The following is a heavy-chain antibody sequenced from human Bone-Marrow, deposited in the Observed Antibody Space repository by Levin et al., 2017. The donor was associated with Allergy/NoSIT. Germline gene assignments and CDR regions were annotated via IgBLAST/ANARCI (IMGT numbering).Heavy chain of an antibody. J-gene: IGHJ3*02. Sequence: SETLSLTCTVSGGSITNYYWSWIRQPPGKGLEWIGYIYYTGSTNYNPSLKSRLTISVDTSKNHFSLNLSSVTAADTAVYYCARLNHASGTYAFDIWGQGTMVTVSS. CDR2: IYYTGST. CDR1: GGSITNYY. CDR3: ARLNHASGTYAFDI. V-gene: IGHV4-59*08. D-gene: IGHD3-10*01.